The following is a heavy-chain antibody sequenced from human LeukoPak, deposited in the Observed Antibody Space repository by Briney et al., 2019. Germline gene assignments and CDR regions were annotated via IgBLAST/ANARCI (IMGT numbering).Heavy chain of an antibody. CDR1: GFTFSSYA. CDR3: AKGQTYYYGSGSLPYFDY. CDR2: ISYDGSNK. D-gene: IGHD3-10*01. J-gene: IGHJ4*02. Sequence: GGSLRLSCAASGFTFSSYAMHWVRQAPGKGLEWVAVISYDGSNKYYADSVKGRFTISRDNSKNTLYLQMNSLRAEDTAVYYCAKGQTYYYGSGSLPYFDYWGQGTLVTVSS. V-gene: IGHV3-30-3*01.